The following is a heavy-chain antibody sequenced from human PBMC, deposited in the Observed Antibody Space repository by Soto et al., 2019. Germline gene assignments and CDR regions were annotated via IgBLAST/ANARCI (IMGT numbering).Heavy chain of an antibody. J-gene: IGHJ6*03. CDR2: IYYSGST. CDR3: ARVGYSSSSGLYYYYYYMDV. Sequence: SETLSLTCTVSGGSISSYYWSWIRQPPGKGLEWIGYIYYSGSTNYNPSLKSRVTISVDTSKNQFSLKLSSVTAADTAVYYCARVGYSSSSGLYYYYYYMDVWGKGTTVT. CDR1: GGSISSYY. V-gene: IGHV4-59*01. D-gene: IGHD6-6*01.